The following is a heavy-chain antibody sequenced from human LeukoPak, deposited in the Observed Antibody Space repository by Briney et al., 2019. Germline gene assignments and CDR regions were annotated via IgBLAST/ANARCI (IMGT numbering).Heavy chain of an antibody. CDR2: INSDGSSI. CDR1: GFTFSSYW. J-gene: IGHJ3*02. Sequence: PGGSLRLSCAASGFTFSSYWMHWVRQAPGKGLVWVSRINSDGSSISYADSVKGRFTVSRDNAKNTLYLQMNSLRAEDTAVYYCARDGAIQPGAFDIWGQGTMVTVSS. D-gene: IGHD2-2*02. CDR3: ARDGAIQPGAFDI. V-gene: IGHV3-74*01.